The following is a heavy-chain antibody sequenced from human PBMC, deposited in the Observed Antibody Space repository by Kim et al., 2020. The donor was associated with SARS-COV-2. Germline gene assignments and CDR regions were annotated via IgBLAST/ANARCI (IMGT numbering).Heavy chain of an antibody. CDR3: AKARFEERGYSYGYLYFDY. V-gene: IGHV3-43*01. Sequence: GGSLRLSCAASGFTFDDYTMHWVRQAPGKGLEWVSLISWDGGSTYYADSVKGRFTISRDNSKNSLYLQMNSLRTEDTALYYCAKARFEERGYSYGYLYFDYWGQGTLVTVSS. J-gene: IGHJ4*02. D-gene: IGHD5-18*01. CDR1: GFTFDDYT. CDR2: ISWDGGST.